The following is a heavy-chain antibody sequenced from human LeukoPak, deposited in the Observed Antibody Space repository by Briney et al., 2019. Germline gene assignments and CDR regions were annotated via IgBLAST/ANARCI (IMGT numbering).Heavy chain of an antibody. J-gene: IGHJ6*02. V-gene: IGHV1-18*04. CDR1: GYTFTSYY. Sequence: ASVKVSCKASGYTFTSYYMHWVRQAPGQGLEWMGWISAYNGNTNYAQKLQGRVTMTTDTSTSTAYMELRSLRSDDTAVYYCARDNEFRGAAAIYYYYGMDVWGQGTTVTVSS. CDR3: ARDNEFRGAAAIYYYYGMDV. D-gene: IGHD2-2*01. CDR2: ISAYNGNT.